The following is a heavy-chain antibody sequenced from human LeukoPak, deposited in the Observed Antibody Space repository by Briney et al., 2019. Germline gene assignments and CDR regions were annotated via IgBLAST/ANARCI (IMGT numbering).Heavy chain of an antibody. V-gene: IGHV3-66*01. CDR2: LHSGGTT. Sequence: GGSLRLSCAASGFTVSSNYMSWVRQAPGKGLEWVSVLHSGGTTYYTDSVKGRFTISRDNSTNTLYLQMNSLRAEDTAVYYCTRDRTFDIWGQGTMVTVSS. CDR1: GFTVSSNY. CDR3: TRDRTFDI. J-gene: IGHJ3*02.